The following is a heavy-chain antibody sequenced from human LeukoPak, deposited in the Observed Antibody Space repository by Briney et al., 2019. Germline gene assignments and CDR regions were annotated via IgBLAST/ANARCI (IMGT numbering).Heavy chain of an antibody. J-gene: IGHJ4*02. D-gene: IGHD6-13*01. V-gene: IGHV1-18*01. CDR1: GYTFTSYG. CDR3: AKGDSSSWYLIFDY. Sequence: ASVKVSCKASGYTFTSYGISWVRQAPGQGLEWMGWISAYNGNTNYAQKLQGRVTMTTDTSTSTACMELRSLRSDDTAVYYCAKGDSSSWYLIFDYWGQGTLVTVSS. CDR2: ISAYNGNT.